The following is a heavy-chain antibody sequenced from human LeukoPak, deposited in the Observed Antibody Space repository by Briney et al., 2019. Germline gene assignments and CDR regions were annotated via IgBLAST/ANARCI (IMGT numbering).Heavy chain of an antibody. V-gene: IGHV4-38-2*02. CDR1: GYSISSGYY. J-gene: IGHJ6*03. CDR2: IYHSGST. D-gene: IGHD3-10*01. CDR3: ARLRFGLSSYYYYYYMDV. Sequence: PSETLSLTCTVSGYSISSGYYWGWIRQPPGKGLEWIGSIYHSGSTYYNPSLKSRVTISVDTSKNQFSLKLSSVTAADTAVYYCARLRFGLSSYYYYYYMDVWGKGTTVTISS.